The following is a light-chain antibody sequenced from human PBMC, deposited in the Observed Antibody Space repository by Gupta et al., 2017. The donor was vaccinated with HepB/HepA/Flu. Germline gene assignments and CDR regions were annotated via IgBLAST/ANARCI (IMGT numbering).Light chain of an antibody. CDR3: QQSYIIPPT. J-gene: IGKJ4*01. V-gene: IGKV1-39*01. Sequence: DTQMTQSPSSLSASVGDRVTITCRANQSITTYLNWYQQIPGRAPKLLIYAASSLQSGVPSRFSGSGSGTDFTLTISSLQPEDFATYYCQQSYIIPPTFGGGTKVEIK. CDR2: AAS. CDR1: QSITTY.